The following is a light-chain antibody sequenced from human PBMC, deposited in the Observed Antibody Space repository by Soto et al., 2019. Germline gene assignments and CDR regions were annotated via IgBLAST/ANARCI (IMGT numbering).Light chain of an antibody. CDR3: QKSDRAPFT. CDR1: QGISAY. CDR2: AAS. J-gene: IGKJ3*01. V-gene: IGKV1-27*01. Sequence: DIQMTQSPSSLSASVGDRVTITCRASQGISAYLAWYQQKPGNIPKLLIFAASTLQSGVPSRFSGSGSGTDFTLTISSLQPEDVATYFCQKSDRAPFTFGPGT.